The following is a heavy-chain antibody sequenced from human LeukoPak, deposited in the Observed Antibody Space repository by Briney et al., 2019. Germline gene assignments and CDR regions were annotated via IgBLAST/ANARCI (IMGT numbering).Heavy chain of an antibody. J-gene: IGHJ5*02. CDR2: IHYSGSN. CDR3: ARHDPGRFDT. CDR1: GGSINSYY. Sequence: PSETLPVTCTVSGGSINSYYWSWIRQPPGKGLEWIGYIHYSGSNNYNPSLKSRVTISVDTSKAHFSLKLSSATAAGTAVYYCARHDPGRFDTWGQGPLVTV. V-gene: IGHV4-59*08. D-gene: IGHD7-27*01.